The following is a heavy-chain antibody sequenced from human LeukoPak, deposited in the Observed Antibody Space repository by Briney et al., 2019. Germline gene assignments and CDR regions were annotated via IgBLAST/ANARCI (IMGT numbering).Heavy chain of an antibody. CDR2: ISSSSSYI. Sequence: PGGSLRLSCAASGFTFSSYSMNWVRQAPGKALEWVSSISSSSSYIYYADSVKGRFTISRDNAKNSLYLQMNSLRAEDTAVYYCARGVPVYSSSFDYWGQGTLVTVSS. J-gene: IGHJ4*02. CDR3: ARGVPVYSSSFDY. D-gene: IGHD6-6*01. CDR1: GFTFSSYS. V-gene: IGHV3-21*01.